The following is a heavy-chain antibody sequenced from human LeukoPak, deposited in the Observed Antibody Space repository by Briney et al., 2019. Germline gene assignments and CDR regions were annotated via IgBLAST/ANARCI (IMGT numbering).Heavy chain of an antibody. CDR2: IYHCGNT. D-gene: IGHD4-23*01. CDR3: AGSTDYGGNFFDY. V-gene: IGHV4-34*01. J-gene: IGHJ4*02. Sequence: SETLSLTCAVDGGSFSGYYWNLVRQPPGKGLEWICEIYHCGNTKYHPSLKSRLNISIDTSNNQFSLKLSSVTAADTAVYYCAGSTDYGGNFFDYWGQGTLVTVSS. CDR1: GGSFSGYY.